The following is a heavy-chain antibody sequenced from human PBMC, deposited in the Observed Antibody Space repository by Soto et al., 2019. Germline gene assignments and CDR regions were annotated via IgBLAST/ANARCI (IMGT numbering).Heavy chain of an antibody. CDR2: INAAKGDT. J-gene: IGHJ4*02. Sequence: QVQLVQSGAEVKKPGASVKISCRASGYTFTSYAMHWVRQAPGQRLEWMGWINAAKGDTNYSQKFQGRVTITRDTSASTAYMELSSRRSEDTAVYYCARGTCSGSSCYSCHFDSWGQGTLVPVSS. CDR1: GYTFTSYA. CDR3: ARGTCSGSSCYSCHFDS. V-gene: IGHV1-3*01. D-gene: IGHD2-15*01.